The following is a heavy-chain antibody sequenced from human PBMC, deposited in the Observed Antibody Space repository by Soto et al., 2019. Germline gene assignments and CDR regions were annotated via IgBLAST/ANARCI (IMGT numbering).Heavy chain of an antibody. Sequence: GGSLRLSCAASGFTLSSHGMHWVRQAPGKGLEWVAVLSHDGSNKFYVDSVKGRFTISRDNAKNSLYLQMNSLRAEDTAVYYCAREIVVARGASYFDYWGPGTLVTVSS. CDR1: GFTLSSHG. J-gene: IGHJ4*02. D-gene: IGHD2-2*01. CDR2: LSHDGSNK. V-gene: IGHV3-30*03. CDR3: AREIVVARGASYFDY.